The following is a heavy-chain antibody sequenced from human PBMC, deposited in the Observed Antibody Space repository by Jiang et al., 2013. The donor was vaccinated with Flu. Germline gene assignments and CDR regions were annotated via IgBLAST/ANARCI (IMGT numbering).Heavy chain of an antibody. Sequence: LLKPSETLSLTCAVYGGSFSGYYWSWIRQPPGKGLEWIGEINHSGSTNYNPSLKSRVTISVDTSKNQFSLKLSSVTAADTAVYYCARASKHYDFWSGFKNWFDPWGQGTLVTVSS. J-gene: IGHJ5*02. CDR2: INHSGST. CDR3: ARASKHYDFWSGFKNWFDP. CDR1: GGSFSGYY. D-gene: IGHD3-3*01. V-gene: IGHV4-34*01.